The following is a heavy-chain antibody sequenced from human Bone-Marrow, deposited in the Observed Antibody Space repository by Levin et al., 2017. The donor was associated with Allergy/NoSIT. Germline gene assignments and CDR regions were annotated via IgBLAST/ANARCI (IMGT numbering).Heavy chain of an antibody. CDR1: GFDLRTYS. D-gene: IGHD3-3*01. V-gene: IGHV3-21*01. CDR2: IRRKTDDV. J-gene: IGHJ3*02. CDR3: ARDWAFDFWDKVGDVFDM. Sequence: PGGSLRLSCAGSGFDLRTYSIMWVRQTPGRGPEWVSSIRRKTDDVYTADSLKGRFTISRDNAKNSLYLQMTTLRVEDTAVYYCARDWAFDFWDKVGDVFDMWGQGTRVTVSS.